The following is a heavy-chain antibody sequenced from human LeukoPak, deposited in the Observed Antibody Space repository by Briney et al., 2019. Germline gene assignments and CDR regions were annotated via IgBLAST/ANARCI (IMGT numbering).Heavy chain of an antibody. CDR2: INHSGST. V-gene: IGHV4-34*01. CDR1: GGSFSGYY. CDR3: ARTTISGVAIKFDY. J-gene: IGHJ4*02. D-gene: IGHD3-3*01. Sequence: SETLSLTCAVYGGSFSGYYWSWIRQPPGKGLEWIGEINHSGSTNYNPSLKSRVTISVDTSKNQFSLKLSSVTAADTAVYYCARTTISGVAIKFDYWGQGTLVTVSS.